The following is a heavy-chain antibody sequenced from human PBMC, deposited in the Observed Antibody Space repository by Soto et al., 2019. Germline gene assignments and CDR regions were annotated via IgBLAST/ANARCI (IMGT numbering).Heavy chain of an antibody. J-gene: IGHJ4*02. V-gene: IGHV3-23*01. CDR2: LTGRGSST. CDR1: GFTFSSYA. Sequence: PGGSLRLSCAASGFTFSSYAMTWVRRAPGKGLEWVSSLTGRGSSTYYADSVKGRFTVSRDNFENTLYLQMSGLRVEDTAVYYCSRFDYGDYFFDYWGQGTLVTVSS. CDR3: SRFDYGDYFFDY. D-gene: IGHD4-17*01.